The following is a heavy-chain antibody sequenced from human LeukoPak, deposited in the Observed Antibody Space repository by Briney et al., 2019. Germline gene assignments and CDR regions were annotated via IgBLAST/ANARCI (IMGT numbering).Heavy chain of an antibody. CDR3: ARQGYSGHSQGAADY. CDR1: GGTFSSYA. V-gene: IGHV1-69*13. Sequence: GASVKVSCKASGGTFSSYAISWVRQAPGQGLEWMGGIITIFGTAKYAQKFQGRVTITADESTSTAYMELSSLRSEDTAVYYCARQGYSGHSQGAADYWGQGTLVTVSS. J-gene: IGHJ4*02. D-gene: IGHD4-23*01. CDR2: IITIFGTA.